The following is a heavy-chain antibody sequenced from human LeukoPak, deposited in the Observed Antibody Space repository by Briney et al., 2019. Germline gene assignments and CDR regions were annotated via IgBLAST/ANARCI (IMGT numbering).Heavy chain of an antibody. CDR2: ISSSSSYI. CDR1: GFTFSSYA. Sequence: GGSLRLSCAASGFTFSSYAMSWVRQAPGEGLEWVSFISSSSSYIDYADSVKGRFTISRDNAKNSLYLQMNSLRAEDTAVYYCVRDSYSNYFDYWGQGTLVTVSS. J-gene: IGHJ4*02. CDR3: VRDSYSNYFDY. V-gene: IGHV3-21*01. D-gene: IGHD4-11*01.